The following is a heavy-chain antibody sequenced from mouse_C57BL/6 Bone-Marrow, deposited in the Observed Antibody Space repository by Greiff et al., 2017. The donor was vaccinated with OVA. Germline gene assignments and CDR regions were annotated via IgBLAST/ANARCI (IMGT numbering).Heavy chain of an antibody. CDR1: GFTFSSYG. CDR2: ISSGGSYT. V-gene: IGHV5-6*01. Sequence: EVKLMESGGDLVKPGGSLKLSCAASGFTFSSYGMPWVRQTPDKRLEWVATISSGGSYTYYPDSVKGRFTISRDNAKNTLYLQMSSLKSEDTAMYYCARLGFDYWGQGTTLTVSS. D-gene: IGHD3-3*01. J-gene: IGHJ2*01. CDR3: ARLGFDY.